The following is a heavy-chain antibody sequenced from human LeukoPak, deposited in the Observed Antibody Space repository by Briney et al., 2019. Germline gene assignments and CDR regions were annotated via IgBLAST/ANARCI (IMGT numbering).Heavy chain of an antibody. D-gene: IGHD3-10*01. CDR2: LSGSGGGT. CDR3: AKRGVVIRVFLVGFHKEAYYFDS. J-gene: IGHJ4*02. CDR1: GITLSNYG. Sequence: GGSLRLSCAVSGITLSNYGMSWVRQAPGKGLEWVAGLSGSGGGTNYADSVQGRFTISRDNPKNTLYLQMNSLRAEDTAVYFCAKRGVVIRVFLVGFHKEAYYFDSWAREPWSPSPQ. V-gene: IGHV3-23*01.